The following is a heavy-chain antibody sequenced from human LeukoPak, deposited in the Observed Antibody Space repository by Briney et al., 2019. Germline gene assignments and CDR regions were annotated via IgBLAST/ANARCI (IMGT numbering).Heavy chain of an antibody. J-gene: IGHJ2*01. CDR1: GGSISSGDYY. V-gene: IGHV4-31*03. CDR2: IFYSGNA. CDR3: GRIDSGGHGYFDL. Sequence: PSQTLSLTCTVSGGSISSGDYYWNWIRQHPEKSLEWIGYIFYSGNAYYNPSLKSRVTISVDTSKNQFSLKLSSVTAADTAVYYCGRIDSGGHGYFDLWGRGALVTVSS. D-gene: IGHD2-15*01.